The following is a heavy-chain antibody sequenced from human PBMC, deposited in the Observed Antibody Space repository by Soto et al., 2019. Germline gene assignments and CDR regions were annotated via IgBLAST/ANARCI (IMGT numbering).Heavy chain of an antibody. CDR3: AKDGGPVYCNSPGCSAKHFDY. D-gene: IGHD2-2*01. V-gene: IGHV4-39*02. CDR2: IYYGGST. CDR1: GGSISSSSYY. Sequence: SETLSLTCTVSGGSISSSSYYWDWIRQPPGKGLEWIGSIYYGGSTYYNPSLKSRVTISVDTSKSQFSLKLSSVTAADTAVYYCAKDGGPVYCNSPGCSAKHFDYWGQGTLVTVSS. J-gene: IGHJ4*02.